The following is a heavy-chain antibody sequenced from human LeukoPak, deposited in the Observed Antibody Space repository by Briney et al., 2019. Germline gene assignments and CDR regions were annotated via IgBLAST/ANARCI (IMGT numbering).Heavy chain of an antibody. CDR2: IYYRGST. CDR1: GGSISSYY. Sequence: SETLSLTCTVSGGSISSYYWSWIRQPPGKGLEWIGYIYYRGSTDYNPSLKSRVTISVDTSKNQFSLKLTSVTAADTAVYYCARDDGYGDPFDIWGQGTMVTVSS. J-gene: IGHJ3*02. V-gene: IGHV4-59*01. CDR3: ARDDGYGDPFDI. D-gene: IGHD5-18*01.